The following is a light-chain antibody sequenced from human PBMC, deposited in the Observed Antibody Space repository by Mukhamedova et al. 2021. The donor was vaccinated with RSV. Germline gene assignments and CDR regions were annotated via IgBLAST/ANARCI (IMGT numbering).Light chain of an antibody. CDR1: QSVSSN. CDR2: GAS. Sequence: GSQSVSSNLAWYQQKPGQAPRLIIYGASTRATGIPARFSGSGSGTEFTLTISSLQSEDFAVYYCQQYNNWPLFGPGTKVDIK. V-gene: IGKV3-15*01. J-gene: IGKJ3*01. CDR3: QQYNNWPL.